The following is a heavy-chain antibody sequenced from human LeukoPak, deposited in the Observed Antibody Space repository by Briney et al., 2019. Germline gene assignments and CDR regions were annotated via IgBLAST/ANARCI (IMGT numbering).Heavy chain of an antibody. V-gene: IGHV3-23*01. J-gene: IGHJ4*02. CDR3: ARGKVVTGIDY. Sequence: GGSLRLSCAASGSTFSNCAMSWVRQAPGKGLEWVSAISGGGGSTYYADSVKGRFTISRDNSKNTLYLQMNSLRAEDTAVYYCARGKVVTGIDYWGQGTLVTVSS. CDR1: GSTFSNCA. D-gene: IGHD2-21*02. CDR2: ISGGGGST.